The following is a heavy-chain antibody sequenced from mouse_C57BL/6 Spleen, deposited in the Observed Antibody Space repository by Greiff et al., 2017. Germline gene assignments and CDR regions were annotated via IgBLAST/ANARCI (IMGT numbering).Heavy chain of an antibody. CDR1: GYTFTSYW. CDR2: IDPSDSST. CDR3: ARSYGNTWYFDV. D-gene: IGHD2-10*02. J-gene: IGHJ1*03. Sequence: QVQLQQPGAELVKPGASVKLSCKASGYTFTSYWMQWVKQRPGQGLEWIGEIDPSDSSTNYNQQFKGKATLTVDTSSSTAYMQLSSLTSEDSAVYYCARSYGNTWYFDVWGTGTTVTVSS. V-gene: IGHV1-50*01.